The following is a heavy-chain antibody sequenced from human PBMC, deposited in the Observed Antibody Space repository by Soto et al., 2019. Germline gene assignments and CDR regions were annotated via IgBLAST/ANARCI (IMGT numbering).Heavy chain of an antibody. J-gene: IGHJ6*02. CDR3: ASPAWSTSSWADV. Sequence: GESLKISCKGSGYSFTTYWIGWVRQMPGKGLEWMGIIYPDDSDTRYSPSFQGQVTISADKSISTAYLQWNSLKASDTAMYYCASPAWSTSSWADVWRQGTTVTVYS. CDR1: GYSFTTYW. CDR2: IYPDDSDT. D-gene: IGHD6-6*01. V-gene: IGHV5-51*03.